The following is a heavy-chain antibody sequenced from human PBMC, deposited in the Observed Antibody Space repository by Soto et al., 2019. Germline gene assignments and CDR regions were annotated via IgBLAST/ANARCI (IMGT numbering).Heavy chain of an antibody. CDR2: ISGSGAST. Sequence: GGSLRLSCEASEFIFSSFAMNWVRQAPGKGLEWVSAISGSGASTYYADSVKGRFTISRDNSKNTLYLQMISLRAEDTAVYYCAKVEGYCSGGSCYSYGWFDPWGQGTLVTVSS. V-gene: IGHV3-23*01. D-gene: IGHD2-15*01. J-gene: IGHJ5*02. CDR1: EFIFSSFA. CDR3: AKVEGYCSGGSCYSYGWFDP.